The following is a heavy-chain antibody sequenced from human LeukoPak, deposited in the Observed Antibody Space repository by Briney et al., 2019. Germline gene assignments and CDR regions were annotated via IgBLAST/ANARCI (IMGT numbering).Heavy chain of an antibody. J-gene: IGHJ6*03. CDR3: ARVSSGSYFGYYYYYMDV. Sequence: VGSLRLSCAASGFTFSNYWMHWVRQAPGKGLVWVSGINSDGSSTSYADSVKGRFTISRDNAKNTLYLQMNSLRAEDTAVYYCARVSSGSYFGYYYYYMDVWGKGTTVTVSS. CDR2: INSDGSST. V-gene: IGHV3-74*01. D-gene: IGHD1-26*01. CDR1: GFTFSNYW.